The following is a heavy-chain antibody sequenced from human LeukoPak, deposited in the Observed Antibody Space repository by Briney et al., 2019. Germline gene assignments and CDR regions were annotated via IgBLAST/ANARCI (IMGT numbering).Heavy chain of an antibody. D-gene: IGHD2-2*01. V-gene: IGHV4-34*01. Sequence: SETLSLTCAVYGGSFNDYYWNWIRQPPGRGLEWIGEINARGDTNYNPSLKSRVTISVDTSKKQFSLRLTSMIAADTALYYCARGQVPAARGYSWFDPWGQGTLVTVSS. CDR1: GGSFNDYY. CDR2: INARGDT. CDR3: ARGQVPAARGYSWFDP. J-gene: IGHJ5*02.